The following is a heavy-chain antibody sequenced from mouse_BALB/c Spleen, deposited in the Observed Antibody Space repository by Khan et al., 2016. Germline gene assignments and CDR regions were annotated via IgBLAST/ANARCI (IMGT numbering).Heavy chain of an antibody. J-gene: IGHJ3*01. V-gene: IGHV1-54*01. Sequence: QVQLQQSGADLVRPGTSVKVSCKASGYAFTNVLIDWIKQRPGQGLDWIGVINPGSGSTNYNEKFKGKATLTADKSSSTAYMQLSSLTSDDSAVSFCGSHYGSSYVGFADWGQGTLGTIAA. CDR3: GSHYGSSYVGFAD. D-gene: IGHD1-1*01. CDR2: INPGSGST. CDR1: GYAFTNVL.